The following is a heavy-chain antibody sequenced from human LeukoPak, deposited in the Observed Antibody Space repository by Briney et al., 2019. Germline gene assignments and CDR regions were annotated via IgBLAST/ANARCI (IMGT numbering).Heavy chain of an antibody. V-gene: IGHV3-74*01. CDR2: INQDGRYI. J-gene: IGHJ4*02. CDR3: AREATVGGALGD. CDR1: GFTFDRYW. D-gene: IGHD1-26*01. Sequence: PGGSLRLSCAASGFTFDRYWMHWVRQTPGKRLVWVSRINQDGRYISYADSVQGRFTISRDTAKSTLFLQMNSLRVEDTAIYFCAREATVGGALGDWGQGALVTVSS.